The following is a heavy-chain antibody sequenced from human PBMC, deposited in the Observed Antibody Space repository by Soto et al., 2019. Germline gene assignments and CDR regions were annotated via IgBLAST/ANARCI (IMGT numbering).Heavy chain of an antibody. CDR2: ISGSGGST. Sequence: PGGSLRLSCAASGFTFSSYAMSWVRQAPGKGLEWVSAISGSGGSTYYADSVKGRFTISRDNSKNTLYLQMNSLRAEDTAVYYCAKDRTGSGSYEYDWFDPWGQGTLVTVSS. D-gene: IGHD3-10*01. CDR1: GFTFSSYA. CDR3: AKDRTGSGSYEYDWFDP. J-gene: IGHJ5*02. V-gene: IGHV3-23*01.